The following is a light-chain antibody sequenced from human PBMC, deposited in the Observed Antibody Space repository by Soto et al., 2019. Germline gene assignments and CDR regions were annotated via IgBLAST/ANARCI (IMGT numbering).Light chain of an antibody. CDR3: QQYNNWPPYT. CDR1: QSVSSK. CDR2: DAS. V-gene: IGKV3-15*01. J-gene: IGKJ2*01. Sequence: EIVMTQSPATLSVSPGERATLSCRASQSVSSKLAWYQQKPGQAPRLLIYDASTKATGIPARFSGSGSGREFTLTISSLQSEDFAVYYCQQYNNWPPYTFGQGTKLEIK.